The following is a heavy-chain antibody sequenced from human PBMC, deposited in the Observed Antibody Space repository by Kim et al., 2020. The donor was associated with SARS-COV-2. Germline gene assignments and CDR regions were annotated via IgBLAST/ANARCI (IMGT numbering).Heavy chain of an antibody. D-gene: IGHD2-21*02. J-gene: IGHJ3*02. CDR2: IYYSGST. CDR1: GGSISSGGYY. Sequence: SETLSLTCTVSGGSISSGGYYWSWIRQHPGKGLEWIGYIYYSGSTYYNPSLKRRVTISVDTSKNQFSLKLSSVTAADTAVYYCARASPCGGDCHDAFDIWGQGTMVTVSS. V-gene: IGHV4-31*03. CDR3: ARASPCGGDCHDAFDI.